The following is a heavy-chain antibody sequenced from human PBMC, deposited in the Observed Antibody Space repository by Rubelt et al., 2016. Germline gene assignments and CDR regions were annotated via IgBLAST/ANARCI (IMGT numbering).Heavy chain of an antibody. CDR1: GGSISSSSYY. CDR2: RYQNWCT. V-gene: IGHV4-39*07. Sequence: QLQLQESGPGLLKSSDTLSLTCTASGGSISSSSYYWGWIRQPPGKGLEWIGTRYQNWCTAYNPSRKSRITISIDTSTTQFSPKLTSVAAADSAVYYCARDPRPRLLCGFDYWGQGALVTGSS. J-gene: IGHJ4*02. D-gene: IGHD2-15*01. CDR3: ARDPRPRLLCGFDY.